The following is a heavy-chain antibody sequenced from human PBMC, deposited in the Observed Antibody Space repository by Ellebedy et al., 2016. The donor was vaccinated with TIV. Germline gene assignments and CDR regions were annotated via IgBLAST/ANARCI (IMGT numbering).Heavy chain of an antibody. Sequence: AASVKVSCKASGYTFTSYGISWVRQAPGQGLEWMGWISAYNGNTNYAQKLQGRVTMTTDTSTSTAYMELRSLRSDDTAVYYCARHTTVRGYSYGNHLDYWGQGTLVTVSS. D-gene: IGHD5-18*01. V-gene: IGHV1-18*01. CDR2: ISAYNGNT. J-gene: IGHJ4*02. CDR3: ARHTTVRGYSYGNHLDY. CDR1: GYTFTSYG.